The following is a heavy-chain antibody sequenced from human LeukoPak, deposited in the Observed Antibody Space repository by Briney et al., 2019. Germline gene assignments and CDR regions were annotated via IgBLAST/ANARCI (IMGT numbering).Heavy chain of an antibody. CDR1: GGTFSSYA. CDR2: IIPVHGKP. D-gene: IGHD6-13*01. V-gene: IGHV1-69*11. Sequence: ASVKVSCKASGGTFSSYAINWVRQAPGQGLEWMGKIIPVHGKPNYAQQFQGRVTITADESTSTDYLELSSLKSEGTAVYYCAREGRITPPGTIYFYFGLDLWGEGTPVIVSS. CDR3: AREGRITPPGTIYFYFGLDL. J-gene: IGHJ6*04.